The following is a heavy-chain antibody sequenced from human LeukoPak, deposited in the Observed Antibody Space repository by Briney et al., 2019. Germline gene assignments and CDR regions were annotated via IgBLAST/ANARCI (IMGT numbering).Heavy chain of an antibody. CDR1: GFNSRSYA. Sequence: GGSLRLSCAASGFNSRSYAMTWVRQAPGRGLECVSHINSRGDTTYYADSVKGRFTISRDNSRNTLYLQMNSLRAEDTAVYYCAKDRVWGQGTLVTVSS. CDR2: INSRGDTT. J-gene: IGHJ4*02. V-gene: IGHV3-23*01. CDR3: AKDRV.